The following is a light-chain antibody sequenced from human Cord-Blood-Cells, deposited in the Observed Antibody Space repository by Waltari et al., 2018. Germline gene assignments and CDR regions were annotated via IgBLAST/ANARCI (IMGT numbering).Light chain of an antibody. CDR3: QQYNSYSWM. CDR2: KAS. V-gene: IGKV1-5*03. CDR1: QSISSW. Sequence: DIQTTQSPSTLSASVGDRVTITCRASQSISSWLAWYQQKPGKAPKLLIYKASSLESGVPSRFSGSGSGTEFTLTISSLQPDDFATYYCQQYNSYSWMFGQGTKVEIK. J-gene: IGKJ1*01.